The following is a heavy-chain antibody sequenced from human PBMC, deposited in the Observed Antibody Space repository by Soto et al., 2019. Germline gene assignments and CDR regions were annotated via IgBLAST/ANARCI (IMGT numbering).Heavy chain of an antibody. V-gene: IGHV4-34*01. D-gene: IGHD6-19*01. CDR1: GGSFSGYY. Sequence: SETLSLTCAVYGGSFSGYYWSWIRQPPGKGLEWIGEINHSGSTNYNPSLKSRVTISVDTSKNQFSLKLSSVTAADTAVYYCARVLRPGYSSGWYVSNYYYYYGMDVWGQGTTVTVSS. J-gene: IGHJ6*02. CDR2: INHSGST. CDR3: ARVLRPGYSSGWYVSNYYYYYGMDV.